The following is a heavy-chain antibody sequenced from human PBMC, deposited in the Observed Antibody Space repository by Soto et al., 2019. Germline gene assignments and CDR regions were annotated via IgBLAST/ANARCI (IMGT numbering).Heavy chain of an antibody. D-gene: IGHD1-7*01. Sequence: EVQLLESGGGLVQPGGSLRLSCAASGFIFTDYAMSWVRQAPGKGLEWVSSINTADAGTNYADSVKGRFTISRDNSKNTIHLQMNSLRVEDTAIYFCAKNYQLDCWSQGTLGTVSS. CDR1: GFIFTDYA. CDR2: INTADAGT. CDR3: AKNYQLDC. V-gene: IGHV3-23*01. J-gene: IGHJ4*02.